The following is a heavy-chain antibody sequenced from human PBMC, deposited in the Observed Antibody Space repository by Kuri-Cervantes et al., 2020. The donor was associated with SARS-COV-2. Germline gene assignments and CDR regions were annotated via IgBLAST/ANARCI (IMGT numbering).Heavy chain of an antibody. D-gene: IGHD6-19*01. CDR1: GGTFSSYA. CDR2: IIPILGIA. J-gene: IGHJ6*02. Sequence: SVKVSCKASGGTFSSYAISWVRQAPGQGLEWMGGIIPILGIANYAQKFQGRVTMTEDTSTDTAYMELSSLRSEDTAVYYCATALAVAGTTNSYYYYYGMDVWGQGTTVTVSS. CDR3: ATALAVAGTTNSYYYYYGMDV. V-gene: IGHV1-69*10.